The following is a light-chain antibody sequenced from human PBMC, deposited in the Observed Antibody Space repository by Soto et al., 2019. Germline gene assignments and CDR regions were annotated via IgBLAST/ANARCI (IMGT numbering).Light chain of an antibody. Sequence: EIVMTQSPATLSVSPGERATLSCRASQSVSSNLSWYQQKPGEAPRLLIYDASTRPTGIPVRFSGSGSGTEFTLTISSRQSEDVEVYFCQQYKNWPPPLTFGGGTKVEIK. CDR3: QQYKNWPPPLT. V-gene: IGKV3-15*01. CDR1: QSVSSN. J-gene: IGKJ4*02. CDR2: DAS.